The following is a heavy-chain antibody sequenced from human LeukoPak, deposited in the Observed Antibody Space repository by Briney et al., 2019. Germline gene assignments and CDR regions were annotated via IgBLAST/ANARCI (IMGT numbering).Heavy chain of an antibody. Sequence: SETLSLTCTVSGNSISSGDYYWSWIRQPAGKGLEWIGRISSSGSTNYNPSLKSRVTISVDTSKNQFSLKLSSVTAADTAVYYCARGMDGSGSLMADAFDIWGRGTMVTISS. CDR3: ARGMDGSGSLMADAFDI. D-gene: IGHD3-10*01. CDR1: GNSISSGDYY. J-gene: IGHJ3*02. CDR2: ISSSGST. V-gene: IGHV4-61*02.